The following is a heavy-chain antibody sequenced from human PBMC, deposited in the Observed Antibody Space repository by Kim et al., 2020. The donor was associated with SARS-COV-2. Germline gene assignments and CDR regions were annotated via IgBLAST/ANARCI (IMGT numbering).Heavy chain of an antibody. Sequence: GGSLRLSCAASGFTFSSYAMSWVRQAPGKGLEWVSAISGSGGSTYYADSVKGRFTISRDTSKNTLYLQMNSLRAEDTAVYYCYVLRFLEWLWPGPFDYFDYWGQGTLVTVSS. V-gene: IGHV3-23*01. CDR1: GFTFSSYA. CDR3: YVLRFLEWLWPGPFDYFDY. CDR2: ISGSGGST. J-gene: IGHJ4*02. D-gene: IGHD3-3*01.